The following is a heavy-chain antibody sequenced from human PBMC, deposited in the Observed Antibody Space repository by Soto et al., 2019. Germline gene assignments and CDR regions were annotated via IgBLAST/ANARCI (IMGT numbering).Heavy chain of an antibody. D-gene: IGHD3-3*02. CDR2: VSGDTVNT. CDR3: AKQRYSTTPGAFAL. Sequence: GGSLRLSCAGSGFTFRSYGMTWVRQAPGKGLEWVSTVSGDTVNTHYADSVKGRFTISRDNSKNTLYLQMSGLRAEDTAVYYCAKQRYSTTPGAFALWGEGTMVPVSS. J-gene: IGHJ4*02. V-gene: IGHV3-23*01. CDR1: GFTFRSYG.